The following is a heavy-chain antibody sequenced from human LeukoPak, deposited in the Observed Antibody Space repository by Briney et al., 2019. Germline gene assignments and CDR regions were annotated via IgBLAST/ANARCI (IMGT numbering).Heavy chain of an antibody. CDR2: IRSGGTTK. D-gene: IGHD1-26*01. CDR1: GFIFINYG. J-gene: IGHJ4*02. CDR3: AKSIVGANPALDY. V-gene: IGHV3-30*02. Sequence: GGSLRLSCAASGFIFINYGMDWVRQAPGKGLEWVAFIRSGGTTKFYSDSVKGRFTISRDNSKNTLYLQMNSLRTEDTAVYYCAKSIVGANPALDYWGQGTLVTVSS.